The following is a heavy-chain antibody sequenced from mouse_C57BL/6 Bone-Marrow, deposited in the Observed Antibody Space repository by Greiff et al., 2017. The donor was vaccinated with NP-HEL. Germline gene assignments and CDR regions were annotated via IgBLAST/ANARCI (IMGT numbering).Heavy chain of an antibody. CDR1: GFSLTSYG. Sequence: VQLVESGPGLVQPSQSLSITCTVSGFSLTSYGVHWVRQSPGKGLEWLGVIWSGGSTDYNAAFISRLSISKDNSKSQVFFNMNSLQADDTAIYYCASPPYDYDEGYARDYWGQGTSVTVSS. D-gene: IGHD2-4*01. J-gene: IGHJ4*01. CDR3: ASPPYDYDEGYARDY. CDR2: IWSGGST. V-gene: IGHV2-2*01.